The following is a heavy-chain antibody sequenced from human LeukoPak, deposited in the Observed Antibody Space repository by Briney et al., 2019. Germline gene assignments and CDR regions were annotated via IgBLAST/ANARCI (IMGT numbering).Heavy chain of an antibody. D-gene: IGHD2-15*01. CDR2: INQDGNKN. CDR1: GFTFSTYW. J-gene: IGHJ4*02. Sequence: GGSLRLSCAASGFTFSTYWMTWVRQAPGKGLEWVANINQDGNKNYYLDSVKGRFTISRDNAKSSLYLQMNSLRAEDTVVYYCARDYTYSTGGTYYDRFDYWGQGTLVTVSS. CDR3: ARDYTYSTGGTYYDRFDY. V-gene: IGHV3-7*01.